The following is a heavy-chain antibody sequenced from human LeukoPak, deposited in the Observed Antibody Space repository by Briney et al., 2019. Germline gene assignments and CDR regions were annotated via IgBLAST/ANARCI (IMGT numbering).Heavy chain of an antibody. CDR2: ISGSGSYT. Sequence: GGSLRLSCAASGFTFSSYAMSWVRQAPGKGLEWVSAISGSGSYTYYGDSVKGRFTISRDNSKNTIYLQMNSLRAEDTAVYYCARGPSGYHNTGGQGTLVTVSS. CDR1: GFTFSSYA. D-gene: IGHD5-12*01. CDR3: ARGPSGYHNT. J-gene: IGHJ4*02. V-gene: IGHV3-23*01.